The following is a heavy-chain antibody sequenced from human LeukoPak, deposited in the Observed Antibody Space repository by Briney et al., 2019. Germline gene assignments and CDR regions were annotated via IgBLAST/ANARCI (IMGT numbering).Heavy chain of an antibody. J-gene: IGHJ3*02. V-gene: IGHV3-7*01. Sequence: GGSLRLSCAASGFTFSTSWMSWVRQAPGKGLEWVANIRKDGSDIHYVDSVKGRFTISRDNAKNTLYLQMNSLRAEDTAVYYCAKDFGWFGELLAAFDIWGQGTMVTVSS. CDR2: IRKDGSDI. CDR3: AKDFGWFGELLAAFDI. CDR1: GFTFSTSW. D-gene: IGHD3-10*01.